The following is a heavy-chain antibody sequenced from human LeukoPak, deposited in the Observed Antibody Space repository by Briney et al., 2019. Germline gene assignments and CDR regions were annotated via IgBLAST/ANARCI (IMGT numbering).Heavy chain of an antibody. V-gene: IGHV1-18*01. CDR3: ARDREYNWNDAYNWFDP. Sequence: GASVKVSCKASGYTFTSYGISWVRQAPGQGLEWMGWISAYNGNTNYAQKLQGRVTMTTDTSTSTAYMELRSLRSDDTAVYYCARDREYNWNDAYNWFDPWGQGTLVTVSS. D-gene: IGHD1-20*01. J-gene: IGHJ5*02. CDR2: ISAYNGNT. CDR1: GYTFTSYG.